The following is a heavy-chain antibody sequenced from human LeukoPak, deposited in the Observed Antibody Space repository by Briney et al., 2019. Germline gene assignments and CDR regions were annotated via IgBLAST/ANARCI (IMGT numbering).Heavy chain of an antibody. D-gene: IGHD6-6*01. V-gene: IGHV1-2*02. CDR3: ARGPYSSSSNYYYYYMDV. CDR1: GYTFTGYY. CDR2: INPNSGGT. J-gene: IGHJ6*03. Sequence: ASVKVSCKASGYTFTGYYMHWVRQAPGQGLEWMGWINPNSGGTNYAQKFQGRVTMTRDTSISTAYMELSRLRSDDTAVYYCARGPYSSSSNYYYYYMDVWGNGTTVTVSS.